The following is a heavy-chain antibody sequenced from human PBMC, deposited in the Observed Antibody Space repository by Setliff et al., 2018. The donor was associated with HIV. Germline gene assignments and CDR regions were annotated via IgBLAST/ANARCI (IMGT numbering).Heavy chain of an antibody. D-gene: IGHD6-13*01. CDR1: GGSMSRGGYY. J-gene: IGHJ4*02. CDR2: IHYSENT. V-gene: IGHV4-61*08. Sequence: SETLSLTCTVSGGSMSRGGYYWSWIRQHPGKGLEWIGYIHYSENTYYNPSLKSRVTISVDTSKNQFSLKLSSVTAADTAVYYCARDTRAAAGRGYWGQGTLVTVSS. CDR3: ARDTRAAAGRGY.